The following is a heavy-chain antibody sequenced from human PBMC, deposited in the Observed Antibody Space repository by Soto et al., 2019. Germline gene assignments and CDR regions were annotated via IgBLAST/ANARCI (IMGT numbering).Heavy chain of an antibody. J-gene: IGHJ4*02. CDR2: ISGSGGST. CDR3: ASQTSPGIAAAGLDY. CDR1: GFTFSSYA. V-gene: IGHV3-23*01. Sequence: GGSLRLSCAASGFTFSSYAMSWVRQAPGKGLEWVSAISGSGGSTYYADSVKGRFTISRDNSKNTLYLQMNSLRAEDTAVYYCASQTSPGIAAAGLDYWGQGALVTVSS. D-gene: IGHD6-13*01.